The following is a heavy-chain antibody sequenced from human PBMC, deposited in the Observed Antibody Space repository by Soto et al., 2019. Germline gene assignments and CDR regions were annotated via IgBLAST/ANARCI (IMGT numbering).Heavy chain of an antibody. V-gene: IGHV1-8*01. CDR2: MNANSGNT. Sequence: QVQLVQSGAEVKKPGASVKVSCKASGYTFTSYDITWVPQATGQGLEWVGWMNANSGNTGYAQKFQGRVTMTRSTSISRAYMELSSPRSEDTAVYYCARGIKYYESGGDAFDIWGPRKRVTVS. CDR1: GYTFTSYD. D-gene: IGHD3-10*01. J-gene: IGHJ3*02. CDR3: ARGIKYYESGGDAFDI.